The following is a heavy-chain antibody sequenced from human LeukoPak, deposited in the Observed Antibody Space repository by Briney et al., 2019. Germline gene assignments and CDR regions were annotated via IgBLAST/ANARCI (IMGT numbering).Heavy chain of an antibody. CDR3: ERFRDGMDV. CDR2: MNPNSGNT. CDR1: GYTFTSYD. Sequence: ASVTVSCKASGYTFTSYDINWVRQATGQGLEWMGWMNPNSGNTGYAQKFQVRVTMTRNTSISTAYMELSSLRSEDTAVYYCERFRDGMDVWGQGTTVTVSS. J-gene: IGHJ6*02. V-gene: IGHV1-8*01.